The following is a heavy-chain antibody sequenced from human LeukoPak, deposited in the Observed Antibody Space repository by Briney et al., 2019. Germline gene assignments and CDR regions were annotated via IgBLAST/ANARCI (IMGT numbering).Heavy chain of an antibody. J-gene: IGHJ4*02. CDR1: GGSISSGGYS. D-gene: IGHD6-13*01. Sequence: PSETLSLTCAVSGGSISSGGYSWSWIRQPPGKGLEWIGYIYHSGSTYYNPSLKSRVTISVDRSKNQFSLKLISVTAADTAVYYRARHVAATGNFDYWGQGTLVTVSS. CDR3: ARHVAATGNFDY. CDR2: IYHSGST. V-gene: IGHV4-30-2*01.